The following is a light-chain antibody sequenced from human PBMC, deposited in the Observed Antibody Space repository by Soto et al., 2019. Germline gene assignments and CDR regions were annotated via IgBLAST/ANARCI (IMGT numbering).Light chain of an antibody. J-gene: IGKJ4*01. Sequence: EIKMTQSPSSLSALLGAGLPIICRASRDINDYSNWYQQKPGKAPRLLIYGASFLEVGVQSRFSGSGSGTRFTLTISSLQPEDVATYYCQQYNSWPLTFGGGTKVEIK. CDR1: RDINDY. V-gene: IGKV1-33*01. CDR2: GAS. CDR3: QQYNSWPLT.